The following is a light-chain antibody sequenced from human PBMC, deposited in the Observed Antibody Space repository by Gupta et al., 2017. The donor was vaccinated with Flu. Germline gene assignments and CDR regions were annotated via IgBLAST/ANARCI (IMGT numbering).Light chain of an antibody. J-gene: IGKJ1*01. Sequence: PGERATLSCRASQTVSSNYLAWYQQRPGQAPRLLIYGASSRATGIPDRFSGSGSGTDFTLTISSLEPEDFAMYYCQQYGSSPGTFGQGTKVEIK. V-gene: IGKV3-20*01. CDR3: QQYGSSPGT. CDR2: GAS. CDR1: QTVSSNY.